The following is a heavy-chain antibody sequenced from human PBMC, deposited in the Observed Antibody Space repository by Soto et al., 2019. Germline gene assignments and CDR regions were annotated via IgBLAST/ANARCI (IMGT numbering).Heavy chain of an antibody. D-gene: IGHD1-1*01. CDR2: IIPILGTA. V-gene: IGHV1-69*11. J-gene: IGHJ5*02. Sequence: QVQLVQSGAEVKKPGSSVKVSCKASGGTFSSYAISRVRQAPGQGLEWMGGIIPILGTANYAQKFQGRVTITADESTSTAYMELSSLRSEDTAVYYCARVGTTGTTGWFDPWGQGTLVTVSS. CDR1: GGTFSSYA. CDR3: ARVGTTGTTGWFDP.